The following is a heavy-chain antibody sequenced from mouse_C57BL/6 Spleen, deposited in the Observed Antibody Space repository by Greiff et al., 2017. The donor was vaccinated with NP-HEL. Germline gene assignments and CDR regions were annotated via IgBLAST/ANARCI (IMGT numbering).Heavy chain of an antibody. CDR2: IYPGSGST. CDR3: ARDREGFAY. V-gene: IGHV1-55*01. CDR1: GYTFTSYW. Sequence: QVQLQQPGAELVKPGASVKMSCKASGYTFTSYWITWVKQRPGQGLEWIGDIYPGSGSTNYNEKFKGKATFTADTSSNTAYMQLSSLTTEDSAIYYCARDREGFAYWGQGTLVTVSA. J-gene: IGHJ3*01.